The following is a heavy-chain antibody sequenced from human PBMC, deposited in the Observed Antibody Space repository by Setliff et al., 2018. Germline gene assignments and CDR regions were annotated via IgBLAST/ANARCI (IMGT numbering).Heavy chain of an antibody. V-gene: IGHV3-30*01. CDR1: GFIFSSYA. CDR3: VCFSWRGCSGDTCYSGDDSFDM. Sequence: GGSLRLSCAASGFIFSSYAMHWVRQAPGKGLEWVAVITYDGTNNFYADSVKGRFTVSRDNSKDTLYLQMNSLRVEDSAIYYCVCFSWRGCSGDTCYSGDDSFDMWGQGTEVTVSS. CDR2: ITYDGTNN. D-gene: IGHD2-15*01. J-gene: IGHJ3*02.